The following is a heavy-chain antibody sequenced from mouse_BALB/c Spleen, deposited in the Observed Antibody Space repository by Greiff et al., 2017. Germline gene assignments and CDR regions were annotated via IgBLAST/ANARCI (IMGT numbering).Heavy chain of an antibody. CDR1: GYTFTHYN. CDR3: ARLGRFNAMDY. V-gene: IGHV1-18*01. Sequence: EVKLQESGPELVKPGASVKIPCKASGYTFTHYNMDWVKQSHGKSLEWIGDINPNNGGTIYNQKFKGKATLTVDKSSSTAYMELRSLTSEDTAFYYCARLGRFNAMDYWGQGTSVTVSS. J-gene: IGHJ4*01. CDR2: INPNNGGT.